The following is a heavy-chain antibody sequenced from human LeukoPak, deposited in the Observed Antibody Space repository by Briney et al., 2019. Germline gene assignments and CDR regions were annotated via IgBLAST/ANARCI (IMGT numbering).Heavy chain of an antibody. CDR1: GFTFSSYE. V-gene: IGHV3-48*03. D-gene: IGHD2/OR15-2a*01. J-gene: IGHJ4*02. Sequence: GGSLRLSCAASGFTFSSYEMNWVRQAPGKGLEGVSYISSSGSTIYYAGSVKGRFTISRDNAKNSLYLQMNGLRAEDTAVYYCARDDPRMKTSADYWGQGTLVTVSS. CDR2: ISSSGSTI. CDR3: ARDDPRMKTSADY.